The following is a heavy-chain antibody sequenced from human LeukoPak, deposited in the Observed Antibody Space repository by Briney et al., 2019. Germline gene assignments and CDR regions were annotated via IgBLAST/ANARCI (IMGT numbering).Heavy chain of an antibody. CDR2: ISNAAGTT. CDR3: AKDGLGGYEFES. J-gene: IGHJ5*01. D-gene: IGHD5-12*01. V-gene: IGHV3-23*01. Sequence: PGGSLRLSCATSGVTFGTYAMIWVRQGPGKGMEWVARISNAAGTTNYADSVRGRFTISRDNYQNTLYLHMNSLRLEDTAEYSCAKDGLGGYEFESWGQGTLVIVS. CDR1: GVTFGTYA.